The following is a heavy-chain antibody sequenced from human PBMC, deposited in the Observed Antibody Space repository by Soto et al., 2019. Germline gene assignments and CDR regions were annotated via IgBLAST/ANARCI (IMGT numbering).Heavy chain of an antibody. CDR2: IYYSGST. CDR3: ARYPLLRSRWTNWFDP. V-gene: IGHV4-59*01. Sequence: QVQLQESGPGLVKPSETLSLTCTVSGGSISSYYWSWIRQPPGKGLEWIGYIYYSGSTNYNPSLNGRVTISVDTAKNQFSLKLSSVTAADTAVYYCARYPLLRSRWTNWFDPWVQGTLVTVSS. CDR1: GGSISSYY. J-gene: IGHJ5*02. D-gene: IGHD3-16*01.